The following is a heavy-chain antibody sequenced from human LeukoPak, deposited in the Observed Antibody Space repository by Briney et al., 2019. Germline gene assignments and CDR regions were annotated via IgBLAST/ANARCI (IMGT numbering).Heavy chain of an antibody. CDR2: ISSSSSYI. CDR1: GFTFRSYA. J-gene: IGHJ4*02. V-gene: IGHV3-21*01. Sequence: GGSLRLSCAASGFTFRSYAMIWVRQAPGKGLEWVSSISSSSSYIYYADSVKGRFTISRDNAKNSLYLQMNSLRAEDTAAYYCARDVGIAVPDVEYWGQGTLVTVSS. D-gene: IGHD6-19*01. CDR3: ARDVGIAVPDVEY.